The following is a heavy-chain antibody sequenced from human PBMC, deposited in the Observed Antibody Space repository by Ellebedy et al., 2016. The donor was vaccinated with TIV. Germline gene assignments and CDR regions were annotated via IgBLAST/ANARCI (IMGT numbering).Heavy chain of an antibody. V-gene: IGHV3-23*01. Sequence: GESLKISCAASGFTLSNSAMSWVRQAPGKGLEWVSGFGVSGDTTYYADSVKGRFTISRDNSKNTLYLQINNLGAEDTAIYYCARGRSGTYIHHAFDSWGQGTLVTVSS. D-gene: IGHD1-26*01. CDR2: FGVSGDTT. CDR3: ARGRSGTYIHHAFDS. CDR1: GFTLSNSA. J-gene: IGHJ4*02.